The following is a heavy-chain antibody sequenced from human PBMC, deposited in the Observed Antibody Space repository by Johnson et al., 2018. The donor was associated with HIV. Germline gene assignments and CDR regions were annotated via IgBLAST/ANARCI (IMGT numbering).Heavy chain of an antibody. Sequence: QMQLVESGGGVVQPGRSVRLSCAVSGLNFSDYGMHWVRQAPGKGLEWVAVISFDGSEEYYADSVKGRFTVSRDNSKNTLYLQMNSLRAEDTAVYYCAREGVAVRYIDDAFDIWGQGTMVTVSS. CDR3: AREGVAVRYIDDAFDI. J-gene: IGHJ3*02. CDR1: GLNFSDYG. CDR2: ISFDGSEE. V-gene: IGHV3-30*14. D-gene: IGHD3-9*01.